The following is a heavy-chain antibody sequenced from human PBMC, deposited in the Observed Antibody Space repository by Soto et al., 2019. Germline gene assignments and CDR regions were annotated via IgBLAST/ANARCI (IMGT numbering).Heavy chain of an antibody. CDR1: GFSFSDSA. Sequence: GVYLRLSCAASGFSFSDSAMHWVRQASGKGLEWIARIRSKANSYIIAYDESVRGRFIISRDDSKNTAYLQMNDLNTEDTAIYYCARGGEMGLNDYWGQRT. D-gene: IGHD1-26*01. V-gene: IGHV3-73*01. CDR3: ARGGEMGLNDY. CDR2: IRSKANSYII. J-gene: IGHJ4*02.